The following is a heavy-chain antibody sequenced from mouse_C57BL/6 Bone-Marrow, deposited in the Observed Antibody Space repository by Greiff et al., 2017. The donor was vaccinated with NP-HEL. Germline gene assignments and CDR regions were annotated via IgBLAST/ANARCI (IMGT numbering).Heavy chain of an antibody. CDR3: TRGMYYYGGPLYYYAMDY. Sequence: EVKLVESGEGLVKPGGSLKLSCAASGFTFSSYAMSWVRQTPEKRLEWVAYISSGGDYIYYADTVKGRFTISRDNARNTLYLQMSSLKSEDTAMYYCTRGMYYYGGPLYYYAMDYWGQGTSVTVSS. V-gene: IGHV5-9-1*02. J-gene: IGHJ4*01. D-gene: IGHD1-1*01. CDR1: GFTFSSYA. CDR2: ISSGGDYI.